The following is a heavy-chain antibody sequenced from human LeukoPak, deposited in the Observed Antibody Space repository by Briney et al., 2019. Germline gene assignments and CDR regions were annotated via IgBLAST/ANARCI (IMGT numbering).Heavy chain of an antibody. Sequence: SETLSLTCTVSGGSISSYYWSWIRQPPGKGLEWIGYIYYSGSTNYNPSLKSRVTMSVDTSKNQFSLKLSSVTAADTAVYFCARRRAAAGTYIFDYWGQGTLVTVSS. CDR2: IYYSGST. J-gene: IGHJ4*02. D-gene: IGHD6-13*01. CDR3: ARRRAAAGTYIFDY. V-gene: IGHV4-59*08. CDR1: GGSISSYY.